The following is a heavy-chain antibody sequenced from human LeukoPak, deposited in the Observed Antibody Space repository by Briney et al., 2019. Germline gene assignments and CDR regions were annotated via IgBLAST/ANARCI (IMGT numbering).Heavy chain of an antibody. CDR2: LYSGNT. CDR1: GGSISNYY. J-gene: IGHJ4*02. Sequence: SETLSLTCTVSGGSISNYYWSWIRQPPGKGLEWIGYLYSGNTNSNPSLKSRVTISVDTSENQFSLRLSSVTAADTALYYCAKAYGTNGYYQLPIDFWGRGTLVTVSS. D-gene: IGHD2-8*01. V-gene: IGHV4-59*01. CDR3: AKAYGTNGYYQLPIDF.